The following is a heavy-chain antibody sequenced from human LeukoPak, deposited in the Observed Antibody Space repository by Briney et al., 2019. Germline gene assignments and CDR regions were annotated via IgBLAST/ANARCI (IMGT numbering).Heavy chain of an antibody. J-gene: IGHJ5*02. D-gene: IGHD1-26*01. CDR2: INHSGST. CDR1: GGSFSGYY. CDR3: ARGSSGIAVNRERYNWFDP. Sequence: SETLSLTCAVYGGSFSGYYWSWIRQPPGKGLEWIGEINHSGSTNYNPSLKSRVTISVDTSKNQFSLKLSSVTAADTAVYYCARGSSGIAVNRERYNWFDPWGQGTLVTVSS. V-gene: IGHV4-34*01.